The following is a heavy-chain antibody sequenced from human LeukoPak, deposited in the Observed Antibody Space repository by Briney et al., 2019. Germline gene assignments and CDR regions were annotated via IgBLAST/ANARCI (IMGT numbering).Heavy chain of an antibody. D-gene: IGHD2-2*01. J-gene: IGHJ4*02. V-gene: IGHV3-21*01. CDR3: ARETCSTSCYRNTYYFDY. Sequence: GGSLRLSCAASGFTFSSYSMNWVRQAPGKGLEWVSSISSSSYIYYADSVKGRFTISRDNAKNSLYLQMNSLRAEDTAVYYCARETCSTSCYRNTYYFDYWGQGTLVTVSS. CDR1: GFTFSSYS. CDR2: ISSSSYI.